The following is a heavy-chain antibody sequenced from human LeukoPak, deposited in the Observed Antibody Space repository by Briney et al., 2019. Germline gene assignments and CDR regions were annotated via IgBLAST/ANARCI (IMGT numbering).Heavy chain of an antibody. J-gene: IGHJ4*02. V-gene: IGHV5-51*01. CDR2: IYPGDSDT. CDR3: ATYLLAVGGTSFNY. D-gene: IGHD6-19*01. Sequence: GESLKISCQASGYSFTAYWIGWVRQVPGKGLGWMGIIYPGDSDTRYSPSFQGQVTISADKSISTAYLQWSSLKASDTAMYYCATYLLAVGGTSFNYWGQGALVTVSS. CDR1: GYSFTAYW.